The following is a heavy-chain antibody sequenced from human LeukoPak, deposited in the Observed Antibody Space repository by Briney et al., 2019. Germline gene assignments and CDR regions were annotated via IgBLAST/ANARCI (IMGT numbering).Heavy chain of an antibody. J-gene: IGHJ6*03. CDR3: ARQRGFWSGYYAGSENYYYMDV. CDR1: GGSISSSGYY. Sequence: SETLSLTCTVSGGSISSSGYYWSWIRQHPGKGLEWIGYIYHSGSTYYNPSLKSRATISVDTSQNQFSLKLSSVTAADTAVYYCARQRGFWSGYYAGSENYYYMDVWGKGTTVTVSS. V-gene: IGHV4-31*03. D-gene: IGHD3-3*01. CDR2: IYHSGST.